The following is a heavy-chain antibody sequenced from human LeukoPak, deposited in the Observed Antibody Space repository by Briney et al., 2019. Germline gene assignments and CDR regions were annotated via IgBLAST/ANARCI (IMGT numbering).Heavy chain of an antibody. CDR3: ARAYYDSSGYYRTLNYYYYGMDV. CDR2: MNPNSGGT. J-gene: IGHJ6*02. Sequence: ASVKVSCKASGYPFTTYDINWVRQAPGQGLEWVAWMNPNSGGTVYAQKFQGRVTITADKSTSTAYMELSSLRSEDTAVYYCARAYYDSSGYYRTLNYYYYGMDVWGQGTTVTVSS. D-gene: IGHD3-22*01. CDR1: GYPFTTYD. V-gene: IGHV1-8*01.